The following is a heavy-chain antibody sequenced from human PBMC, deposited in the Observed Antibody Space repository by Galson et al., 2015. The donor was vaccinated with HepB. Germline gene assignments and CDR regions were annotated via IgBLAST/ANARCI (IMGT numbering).Heavy chain of an antibody. CDR3: AKAGGGGCYSPCAS. J-gene: IGHJ5*02. CDR1: GFTFGSYA. D-gene: IGHD2-15*01. V-gene: IGHV3-23*01. CDR2: ISRSGGNT. Sequence: SLRLSCAASGFTFGSYAMTWVRQAPGKGLEWVSCISRSGGNTYYADSVKGRFTISRDNFKNTLYLQMNSLRDDDTAVYYCAKAGGGGCYSPCASWGQGTLVSVSS.